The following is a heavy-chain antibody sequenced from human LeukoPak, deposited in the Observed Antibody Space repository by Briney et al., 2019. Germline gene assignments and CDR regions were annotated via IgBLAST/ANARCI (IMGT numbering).Heavy chain of an antibody. V-gene: IGHV1-69*01. CDR3: ARSCSGGSCYSGYYYVDV. J-gene: IGHJ6*03. D-gene: IGHD2-15*01. CDR2: IIPIFGTA. CDR1: GGTFSSYA. Sequence: SVKVSCKASGGTFSSYAISWVRQAPGQGLEWMGGIIPIFGTANYAQKFQGRVTITADESTSTAYMELSSLRSEDTAVYYCARSCSGGSCYSGYYYVDVWGKGTTVTVSS.